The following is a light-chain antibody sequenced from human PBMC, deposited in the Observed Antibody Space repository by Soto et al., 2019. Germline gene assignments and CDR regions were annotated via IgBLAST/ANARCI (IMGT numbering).Light chain of an antibody. Sequence: QSVLTQPASVSGSPGQSITISCTGTSSDVGANIFVSWYQQHPGKVPKLMIYTVSSRPSGVSQRFSGSKSGNTASLTISGLQAEDEAVYYCSSFTTDSTYVFGTGTKVTVL. V-gene: IGLV2-14*01. CDR2: TVS. CDR3: SSFTTDSTYV. J-gene: IGLJ1*01. CDR1: SSDVGANIF.